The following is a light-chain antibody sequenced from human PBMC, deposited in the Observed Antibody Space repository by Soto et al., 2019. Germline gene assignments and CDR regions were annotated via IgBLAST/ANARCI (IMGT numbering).Light chain of an antibody. CDR2: AAS. CDR3: QQVNTFPYT. J-gene: IGKJ2*01. CDR1: EAISSW. Sequence: DIQMTQSPSSVSASVGDSVIITCRASEAISSWLAWYQLKPGKPPKLLISAASSLQSGVPSRFSGGGSATDFTLTITNLQPEDFATYYCQQVNTFPYTFGQGTKLEIK. V-gene: IGKV1-12*01.